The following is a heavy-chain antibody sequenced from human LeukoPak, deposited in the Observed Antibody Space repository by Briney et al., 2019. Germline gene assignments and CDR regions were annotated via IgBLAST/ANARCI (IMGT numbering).Heavy chain of an antibody. D-gene: IGHD2-15*01. CDR3: ARGRDIVVVVAAPLTYDAFDI. CDR2: INHSGST. V-gene: IGHV4-34*01. J-gene: IGHJ3*02. Sequence: ASETLSLTCAVYGGSFSGYYWSWIRQPPGKGLEWIGEINHSGSTNYNPSLKSRVTISVDTSKNQFSLKLSSVTAADTAVYYCARGRDIVVVVAAPLTYDAFDIWGQGTMVTVSS. CDR1: GGSFSGYY.